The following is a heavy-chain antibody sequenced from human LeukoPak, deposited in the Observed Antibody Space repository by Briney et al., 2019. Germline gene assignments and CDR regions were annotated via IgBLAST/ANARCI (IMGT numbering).Heavy chain of an antibody. CDR2: ISSSSSYI. Sequence: TSGGSLRLSCAASGFTFSSYAMSWVRQAPGKGLEWVSSISSSSSYIYYADSVKGRFTISRDNAKNSLYLQMNSLRAEDTAVYYCARVELRYFDYWGQGTLVTVSS. V-gene: IGHV3-21*01. CDR3: ARVELRYFDY. J-gene: IGHJ4*02. CDR1: GFTFSSYA. D-gene: IGHD1-26*01.